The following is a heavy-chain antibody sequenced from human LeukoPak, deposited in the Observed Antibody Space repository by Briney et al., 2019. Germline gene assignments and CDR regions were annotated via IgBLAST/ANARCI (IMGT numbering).Heavy chain of an antibody. V-gene: IGHV3-23*01. CDR2: ISGSGGST. Sequence: GGSLRLSCAASGFTVSSNYMSWVRQAPGKGLEWVSAISGSGGSTYYADSVKGRFTISRDNSKNTLYLQMNSLRAEDTAVYYCAKDRGRGYSYGYSNFDYWGQGTLVTVSS. CDR1: GFTVSSNY. J-gene: IGHJ4*02. CDR3: AKDRGRGYSYGYSNFDY. D-gene: IGHD5-18*01.